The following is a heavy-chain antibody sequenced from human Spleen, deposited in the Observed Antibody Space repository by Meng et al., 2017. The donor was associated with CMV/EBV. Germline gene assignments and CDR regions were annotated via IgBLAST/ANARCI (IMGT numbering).Heavy chain of an antibody. D-gene: IGHD2-8*01. CDR2: IRFHGNND. J-gene: IGHJ5*02. V-gene: IGHV3-30*02. CDR1: GFSFSDHG. CDR3: AKDWEWSYDH. Sequence: GESLKISCAASGFSFSDHGMHWVRQAPGKGLEWVAYIRFHGNNDYYADSVKGRFTISRDNSKNTLSPHMNSLRPEDTALYYCAKDWEWSYDHWGQGTLVTVSS.